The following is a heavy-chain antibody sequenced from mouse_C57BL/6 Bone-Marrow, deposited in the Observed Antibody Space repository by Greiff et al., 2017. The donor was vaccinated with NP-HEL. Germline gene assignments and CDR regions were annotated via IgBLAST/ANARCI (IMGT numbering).Heavy chain of an antibody. V-gene: IGHV5-17*01. CDR2: ISSGSSTI. CDR3: ARLSNFYFDY. D-gene: IGHD4-1*01. Sequence: DVHLVESGGGLVKPGGSLKLSCAASGFTFSDYGMHWVRQAPEKGLEWVAYISSGSSTIYYADTVKGRFTISRDNAKNTLFLQMTSLRSEDTAMYYCARLSNFYFDYWGQGTTLTVSS. CDR1: GFTFSDYG. J-gene: IGHJ2*01.